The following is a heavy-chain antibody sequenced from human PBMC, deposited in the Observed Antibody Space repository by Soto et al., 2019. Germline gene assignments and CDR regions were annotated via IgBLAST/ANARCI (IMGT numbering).Heavy chain of an antibody. Sequence: ASVKVSCKASGYTFTSYAMHWVRQAPGQRLEWMGWINAGNGNTKYSQKFQGRVTITRDTSASTAYMELSSLRSEDTAVYYCARDLPYHQKRVLITPLDAFDIWGQGTMVTVSS. V-gene: IGHV1-3*01. CDR3: ARDLPYHQKRVLITPLDAFDI. J-gene: IGHJ3*02. CDR1: GYTFTSYA. D-gene: IGHD3-22*01. CDR2: INAGNGNT.